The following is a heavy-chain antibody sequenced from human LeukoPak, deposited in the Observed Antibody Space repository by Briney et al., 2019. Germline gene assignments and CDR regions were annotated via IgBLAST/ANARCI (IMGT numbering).Heavy chain of an antibody. D-gene: IGHD3-3*01. CDR1: GGTFNNYA. V-gene: IGHV1-69*01. Sequence: GSSVKVSCKASGGTFNNYAISWVRQAPGQGLEWMGGIIPIFGTANYAQKFQGRVTITADESTSTAYMELSSPRSEDTAVYYCARADDYDFWSGLGAFDIWGQGTMVTVSA. CDR2: IIPIFGTA. CDR3: ARADDYDFWSGLGAFDI. J-gene: IGHJ3*02.